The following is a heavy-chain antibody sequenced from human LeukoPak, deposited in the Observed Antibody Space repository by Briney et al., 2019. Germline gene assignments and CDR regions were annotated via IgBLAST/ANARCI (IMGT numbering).Heavy chain of an antibody. CDR1: GFTFGSYW. CDR2: IKQDGSEK. CDR3: ARALYGSGSYGMDV. Sequence: GGSLRLSCAASGFTFGSYWMSWVRQAPGKGLEWVANIKQDGSEKYYVDSVKGRFTISRDNAKNSLYLQMNSLRAEDTAVYYCARALYGSGSYGMDVWGQGTTVTVSS. V-gene: IGHV3-7*01. J-gene: IGHJ6*02. D-gene: IGHD3-10*01.